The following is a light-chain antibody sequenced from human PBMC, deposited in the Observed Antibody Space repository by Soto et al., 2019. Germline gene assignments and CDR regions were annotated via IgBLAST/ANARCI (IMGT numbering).Light chain of an antibody. CDR1: TRDVGGDND. Sequence: QAALTQPASVPGSPGQSISISCTGTTRDVGGDNDVSWYQQHPGKDHILMIYEVSNRPSGVANRFSGSKSGNTASLTISGLQAEDEADYYCSSYTSSSTWVFGGGTQLTVL. V-gene: IGLV2-14*01. CDR2: EVS. CDR3: SSYTSSSTWV. J-gene: IGLJ3*02.